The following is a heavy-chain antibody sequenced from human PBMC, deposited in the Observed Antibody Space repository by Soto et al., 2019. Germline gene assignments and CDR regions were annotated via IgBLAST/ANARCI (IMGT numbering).Heavy chain of an antibody. Sequence: QVQLVQSGAEVKKPGSSVKVSCKASGGTFSSYTISWVRQAPGQGLEWMGRIIPILGIANYAQKFQGRVTITADKSTSTAYMELSRLRSEDTAVYYCARGEDSSGQNAWVYYYGMDVWGQGTTVTVSS. CDR2: IIPILGIA. CDR1: GGTFSSYT. V-gene: IGHV1-69*02. D-gene: IGHD3-22*01. J-gene: IGHJ6*02. CDR3: ARGEDSSGQNAWVYYYGMDV.